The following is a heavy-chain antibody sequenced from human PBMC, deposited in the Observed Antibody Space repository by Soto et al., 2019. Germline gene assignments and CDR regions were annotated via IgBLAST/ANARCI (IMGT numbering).Heavy chain of an antibody. V-gene: IGHV1-18*01. CDR2: ISSYNGDT. CDR3: ARQGRWPYYYYGLDV. CDR1: RDTITSSS. Sequence: GASVKLSSKAPRDTITSSSIRWAHQAPGQGPEWMGWISSYNGDTNSAQTFQGRVTMTADTSTGTVYMELMSLKSDDTAVYYCARQGRWPYYYYGLDVWGQGTTVTVSS. D-gene: IGHD3-10*01. J-gene: IGHJ6*02.